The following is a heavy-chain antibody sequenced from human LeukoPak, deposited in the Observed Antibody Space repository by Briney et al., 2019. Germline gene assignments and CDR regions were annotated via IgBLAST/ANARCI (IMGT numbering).Heavy chain of an antibody. V-gene: IGHV3-74*01. CDR1: GFTFISYW. CDR3: ARGHHYYDSSAYYY. D-gene: IGHD3-22*01. Sequence: PGGSLRLSCAASGFTFISYWMHWVRQPPGRGLVWVSRINSDGSTTSYAASVKGRFTISRDTAKNTLYLQMNSLRAEDTAVYYCARGHHYYDSSAYYYWGQGTLVTVSS. J-gene: IGHJ4*02. CDR2: INSDGSTT.